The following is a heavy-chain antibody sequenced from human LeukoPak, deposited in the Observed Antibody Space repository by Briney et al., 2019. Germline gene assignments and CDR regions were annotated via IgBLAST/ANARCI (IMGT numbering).Heavy chain of an antibody. D-gene: IGHD3-10*01. CDR2: ISYDRSNK. V-gene: IGHV3-30*04. J-gene: IGHJ4*02. Sequence: PGRSLRLSCAASGFTFSSYAMHWVRQAPGKGLEGVAVISYDRSNKYYADSVKGRFTISRDNSKNTLYLQMNSLRAEDTAVYYCARGTVWFGELLSLDYWGQGTLVTVSS. CDR3: ARGTVWFGELLSLDY. CDR1: GFTFSSYA.